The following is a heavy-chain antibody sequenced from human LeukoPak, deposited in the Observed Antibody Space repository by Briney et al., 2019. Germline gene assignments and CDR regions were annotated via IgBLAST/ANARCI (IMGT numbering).Heavy chain of an antibody. D-gene: IGHD2-2*01. Sequence: SETLSLTCAVSGGSLSGSYCTWIRQSPGKGLEWIGEINHSGRTNYNPSLGRRASISVDTSKRQFSLTLTFVTAADAAVYYCARDPCSTINCPLRFWGQGTLVTVSS. J-gene: IGHJ4*02. CDR3: ARDPCSTINCPLRF. CDR1: GGSLSGSY. CDR2: INHSGRT. V-gene: IGHV4-34*01.